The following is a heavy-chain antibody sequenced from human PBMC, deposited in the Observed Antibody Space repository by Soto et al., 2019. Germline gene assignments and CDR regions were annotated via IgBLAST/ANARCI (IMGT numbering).Heavy chain of an antibody. V-gene: IGHV1-18*01. CDR1: GYTFSNYC. CDR2: INVYNGNT. J-gene: IGHJ5*02. CDR3: ARGVGSGSYYNQYNWFDP. Sequence: GAPVEVSCKAPGYTFSNYCISLVRQAPGQRLEWMGWINVYNGNTKYAQKVQGRVTMTTDTSTSTAYMELRSLRSDDTAVYYCARGVGSGSYYNQYNWFDPWGQGTLVTVSS. D-gene: IGHD3-10*01.